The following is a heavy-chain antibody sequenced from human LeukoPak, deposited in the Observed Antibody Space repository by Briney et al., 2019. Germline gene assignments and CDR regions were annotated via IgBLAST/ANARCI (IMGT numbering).Heavy chain of an antibody. D-gene: IGHD1-26*01. V-gene: IGHV3-21*01. CDR1: GFTFSTYN. J-gene: IGHJ3*02. CDR2: ISSSSNYI. CDR3: ARDVGAPAPDAFDI. Sequence: PGGSLRLSCAASGFTFSTYNMNWVRQAPGKGLEWVSSISSSSNYIYYADSVKGRFTISRDNAKNSLYLQMNSLRVEDTDVYYCARDVGAPAPDAFDIWRQGTMVTVSS.